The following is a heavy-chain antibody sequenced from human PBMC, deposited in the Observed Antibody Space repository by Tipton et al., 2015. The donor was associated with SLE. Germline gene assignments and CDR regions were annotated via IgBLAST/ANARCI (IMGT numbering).Heavy chain of an antibody. Sequence: SLRLSCAASGFTLEDYGMHWVRQGPGKGLEWVSYISGSGVSVSYADSVKGRFTISRDNAKKSLYLQMNSLRDEDTAVYYCARGRWSFSAWGQGTLVTVSS. CDR3: ARGRWSFSA. CDR2: ISGSGVSV. J-gene: IGHJ5*02. CDR1: GFTLEDYG. D-gene: IGHD1-26*01. V-gene: IGHV3-20*04.